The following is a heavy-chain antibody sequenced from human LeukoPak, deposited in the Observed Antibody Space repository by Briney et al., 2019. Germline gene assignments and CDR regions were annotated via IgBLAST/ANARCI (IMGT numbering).Heavy chain of an antibody. D-gene: IGHD2-15*01. Sequence: SETLSLTCTVSGGSISSSSYYWGWIRQPPGKGLEWIGSIYYSGSTYYNPSLKSRVTISVDTSKNQFSLMLSSVTAADTAVYYCARECEDIVVVVGNWFDPWGQGTLVTVSS. CDR1: GGSISSSSYY. CDR2: IYYSGST. V-gene: IGHV4-39*02. J-gene: IGHJ5*02. CDR3: ARECEDIVVVVGNWFDP.